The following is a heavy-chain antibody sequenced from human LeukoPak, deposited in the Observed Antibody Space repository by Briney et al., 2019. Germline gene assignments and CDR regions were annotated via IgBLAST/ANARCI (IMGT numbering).Heavy chain of an antibody. D-gene: IGHD6-19*01. CDR3: AKVRGTYSSGYFFDY. CDR2: ISWNSGYI. V-gene: IGHV3-9*01. Sequence: GGSLRLSCAASGFTFDNYAMHWVRQAPGKGMEWLSIISWNSGYIGYADSVKGRFAISRDNAKKSLDLQMNSLRAEDTAFYYCAKVRGTYSSGYFFDYWGQGTLVTVSS. CDR1: GFTFDNYA. J-gene: IGHJ4*02.